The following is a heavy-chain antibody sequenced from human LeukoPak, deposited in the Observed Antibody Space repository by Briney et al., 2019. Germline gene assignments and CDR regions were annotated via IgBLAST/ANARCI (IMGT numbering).Heavy chain of an antibody. CDR3: AIIPRGGIVPAATDAFDI. V-gene: IGHV3-21*01. J-gene: IGHJ3*02. Sequence: GGSLRLSCAASGFTFSSYSMNWVRQAPGKGLEWVSSISSSSSYIYYADSVKGRFTISRDNAKNSLYLQMNSLRAEDTAVYYCAIIPRGGIVPAATDAFDIWGQGTMVTVSS. CDR2: ISSSSSYI. CDR1: GFTFSSYS. D-gene: IGHD2-2*01.